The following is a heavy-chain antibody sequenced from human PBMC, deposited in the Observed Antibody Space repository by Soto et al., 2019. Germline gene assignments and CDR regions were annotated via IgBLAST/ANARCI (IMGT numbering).Heavy chain of an antibody. CDR3: ARRPPGYSGYDSPDYYDYGMDV. V-gene: IGHV5-10-1*01. CDR1: GYSFTSYW. CDR2: IDPSDSYT. J-gene: IGHJ6*02. D-gene: IGHD5-12*01. Sequence: GESLKISCKGSGYSFTSYWISWVRQMPGKGLEWMGRIDPSDSYTNYSSSFQGHVTISADKSISTAYLQWSSLKASDTAMSYCARRPPGYSGYDSPDYYDYGMDVWGQGTTVTVSS.